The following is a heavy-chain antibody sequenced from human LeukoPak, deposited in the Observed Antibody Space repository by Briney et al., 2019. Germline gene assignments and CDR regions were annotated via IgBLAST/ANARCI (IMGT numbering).Heavy chain of an antibody. CDR3: ARARLYCSGGSCYGNWFDP. V-gene: IGHV4-59*08. CDR1: GGSISSYY. D-gene: IGHD2-15*01. Sequence: SETLSLTCTVSGGSISSYYWSWIRQPPGKGLEWIGYIYYSGSTNYNPSLKSRVTISVDTSKNQFSLKLSSVTAADTAVYYCARARLYCSGGSCYGNWFDPWGQGTLVTVSS. CDR2: IYYSGST. J-gene: IGHJ5*02.